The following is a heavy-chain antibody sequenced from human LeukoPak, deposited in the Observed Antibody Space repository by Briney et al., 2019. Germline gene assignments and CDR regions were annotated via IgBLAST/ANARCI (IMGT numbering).Heavy chain of an antibody. Sequence: GGSLRLSCAASGFTFSTYSMNWVRQAPGKGLEWVSSISSSSSYIYYADSVKGRFTISRDNAKNSLYLQMNSLRAEDTAVYYCARDSTGSSWYSQSYYYYYMDVWGKGTTVTVSS. V-gene: IGHV3-21*01. CDR3: ARDSTGSSWYSQSYYYYYMDV. CDR2: ISSSSSYI. D-gene: IGHD6-13*01. CDR1: GFTFSTYS. J-gene: IGHJ6*03.